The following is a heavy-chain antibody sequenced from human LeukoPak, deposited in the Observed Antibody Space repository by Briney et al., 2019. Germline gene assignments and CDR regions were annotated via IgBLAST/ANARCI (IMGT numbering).Heavy chain of an antibody. CDR2: IYYTGTT. V-gene: IGHV4-61*01. CDR3: ARHECGGSCYPEDY. J-gene: IGHJ4*02. CDR1: GGSLRSSIYY. Sequence: SETLSLTRTVSGGSLRSSIYYRSWIRPPPGKGPEWFGYIYYTGTTNSNPSLGRRVTMSVDTSKNQFSLELSSVTAADTAVYFCARHECGGSCYPEDYWGQGTLVTVSS. D-gene: IGHD2-15*01.